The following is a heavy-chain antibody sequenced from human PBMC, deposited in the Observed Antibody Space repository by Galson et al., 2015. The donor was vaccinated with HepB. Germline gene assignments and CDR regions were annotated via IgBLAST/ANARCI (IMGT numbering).Heavy chain of an antibody. CDR1: GFTFSSYA. J-gene: IGHJ4*02. Sequence: SLRLSCAASGFTFSSYAMHWVRQVPGKGLEWVAVISYDGNNKYYADSVKGRFTISRDISKNTLYLLINSLRVEDTAVYYCARDGPGIELVVYYLDYWGQGTLVTVSS. CDR2: ISYDGNNK. CDR3: ARDGPGIELVVYYLDY. V-gene: IGHV3-30-3*01. D-gene: IGHD2-8*02.